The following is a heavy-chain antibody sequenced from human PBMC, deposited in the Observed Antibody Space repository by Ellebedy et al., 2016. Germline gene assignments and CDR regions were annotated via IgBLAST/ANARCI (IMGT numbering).Heavy chain of an antibody. CDR2: ISGSGGST. CDR1: GFTFSSYA. CDR3: ARGSGDCFNGICYDGLDF. J-gene: IGHJ3*01. D-gene: IGHD3-10*01. Sequence: GESLKISCAASGFTFSSYAMSWVRQAPGKGLEWVSAISGSGGSTYYADSVKGRFTISRDNSKNTLYLQMNSLRAEDTAVYYCARGSGDCFNGICYDGLDFWGQGTLVTVSS. V-gene: IGHV3-23*01.